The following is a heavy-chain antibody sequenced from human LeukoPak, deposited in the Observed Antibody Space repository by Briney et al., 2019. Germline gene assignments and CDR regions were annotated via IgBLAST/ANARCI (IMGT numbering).Heavy chain of an antibody. CDR2: INWNGGST. D-gene: IGHD6-19*01. CDR3: ARGGYSRSSGWAERRDYYYGMDV. J-gene: IGHJ6*02. Sequence: PGGSLRLSCAASGFTFDDYGMSWVRQAPGKGLEWVSGINWNGGSTGYADSVKGRFTISRDNAKNSLYLQMNSLRAEDTALYHCARGGYSRSSGWAERRDYYYGMDVWGQGTTVTVSS. CDR1: GFTFDDYG. V-gene: IGHV3-20*01.